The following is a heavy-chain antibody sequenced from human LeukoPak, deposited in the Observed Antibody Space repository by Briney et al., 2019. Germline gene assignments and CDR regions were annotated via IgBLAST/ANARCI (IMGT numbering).Heavy chain of an antibody. CDR3: ASAVGATEGFFDY. CDR2: IYYSGST. V-gene: IGHV4-59*01. J-gene: IGHJ4*02. D-gene: IGHD1-26*01. CDR1: GGSISSYY. Sequence: PSETLSLTCTVSGGSISSYYWSWIRQPPGKGLEWIGYIYYSGSTNYNPSLKSRVTISVDTSKNQFSLKLSSVTAADTAVYYCASAVGATEGFFDYWGQGTLVTVSS.